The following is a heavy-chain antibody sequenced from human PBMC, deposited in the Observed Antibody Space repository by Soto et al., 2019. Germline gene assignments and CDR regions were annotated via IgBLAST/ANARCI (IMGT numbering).Heavy chain of an antibody. J-gene: IGHJ4*02. D-gene: IGHD2-21*02. Sequence: TSETLSLTCTVPGDSISSRSYHWGWIRQPPGKGLEWIGSIYYSWSTYNNPSLRSRVSMSIDTSKDQFSLKLKSVTAADTALYFCARQRTSVVTQASFDVWGPGALVTVSS. CDR3: ARQRTSVVTQASFDV. V-gene: IGHV4-39*01. CDR2: IYYSWST. CDR1: GDSISSRSYH.